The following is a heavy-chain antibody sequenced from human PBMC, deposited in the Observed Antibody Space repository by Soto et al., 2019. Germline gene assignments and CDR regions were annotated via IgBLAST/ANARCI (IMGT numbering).Heavy chain of an antibody. D-gene: IGHD2-2*01. CDR3: AKDVALSTRGLIDY. J-gene: IGHJ4*02. V-gene: IGHV3-30*18. Sequence: QVQLVESGGGVVQPGRSLRLSCAASGITFSSCGMHWVRQAPGKGLELVAVISYDGSDKYYADSVKGRFTISRDNSKNTLYLQMNSLRSEDTAVYYCAKDVALSTRGLIDYWGQGTLVTVSS. CDR1: GITFSSCG. CDR2: ISYDGSDK.